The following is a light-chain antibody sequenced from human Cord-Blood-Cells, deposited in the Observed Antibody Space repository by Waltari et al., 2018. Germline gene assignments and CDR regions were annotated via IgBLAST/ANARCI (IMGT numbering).Light chain of an antibody. J-gene: IGKJ1*01. CDR1: QSISSY. Sequence: DIQMTQSPSSLSASVGDRVTITCRASQSISSYLNWYQQKPGKAPKHLIYAASSLQSGVPSRFSGSGSGTDFTLTISSLQPEDFATYYCQQSYRTLAFGQGTKVEIK. V-gene: IGKV1-39*01. CDR3: QQSYRTLA. CDR2: AAS.